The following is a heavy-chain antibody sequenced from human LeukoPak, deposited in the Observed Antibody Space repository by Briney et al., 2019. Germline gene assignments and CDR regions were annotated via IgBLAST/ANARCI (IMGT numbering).Heavy chain of an antibody. V-gene: IGHV1-2*02. CDR3: GRGYCSGGRCYVIDY. CDR2: INPNSGDT. D-gene: IGHD2-15*01. Sequence: GASVKVSCTASGYTFTGYYMHWVRQAPGQGLEWMGWINPNSGDTNYAQKFQGRVTMTRDTSISTAYMELSSLRSDDTALYYCGRGYCSGGRCYVIDYWGQGTLVTVSS. J-gene: IGHJ4*02. CDR1: GYTFTGYY.